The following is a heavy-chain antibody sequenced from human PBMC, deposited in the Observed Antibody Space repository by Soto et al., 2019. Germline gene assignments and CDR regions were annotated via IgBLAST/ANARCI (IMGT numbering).Heavy chain of an antibody. D-gene: IGHD3-9*01. CDR2: ISGSSDHI. Sequence: GGSLRLSCAASGFMFSSYSMNWVRQAPGKGLQWISSISGSSDHIYYADSVRGRFTVSRDNAKNSLYLQMNSLRGEDTAVYYCARDPALDINYYYGLDFWGQGATVTVSS. CDR3: ARDPALDINYYYGLDF. CDR1: GFMFSSYS. V-gene: IGHV3-21*01. J-gene: IGHJ6*02.